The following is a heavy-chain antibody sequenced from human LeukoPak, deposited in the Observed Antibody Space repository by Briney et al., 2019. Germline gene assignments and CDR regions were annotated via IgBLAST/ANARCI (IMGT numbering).Heavy chain of an antibody. D-gene: IGHD2-8*01. Sequence: PGGSLLLSCAASGFTFSNYAMSWVRQAPGKGLEWVSAIGSSGGDTYYADSVKGRFTISRDNSKNTLYLQMNSLRAEDTAVYHCAKYLIAKGPPYGLDVWGQGTTVTVSS. V-gene: IGHV3-23*01. CDR1: GFTFSNYA. J-gene: IGHJ6*02. CDR3: AKYLIAKGPPYGLDV. CDR2: IGSSGGDT.